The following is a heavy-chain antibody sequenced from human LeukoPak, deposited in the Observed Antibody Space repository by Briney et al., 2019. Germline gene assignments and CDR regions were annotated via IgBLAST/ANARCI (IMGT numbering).Heavy chain of an antibody. D-gene: IGHD6-19*01. CDR1: GYTFTSYD. Sequence: ASLKVSCKASGYTFTSYDFNWVRQATGQGLEWMGGMNPNSGNTSYAQKLQGRVTMTRNTSISTPYMELTSLRSEDTAVYYCARGLRMAVEEKSWFVPWVQGGLVTV. V-gene: IGHV1-8*01. CDR3: ARGLRMAVEEKSWFVP. CDR2: MNPNSGNT. J-gene: IGHJ5*02.